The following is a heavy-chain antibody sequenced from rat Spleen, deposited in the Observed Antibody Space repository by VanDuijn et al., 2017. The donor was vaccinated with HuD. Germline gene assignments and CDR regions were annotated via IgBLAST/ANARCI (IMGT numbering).Heavy chain of an antibody. V-gene: IGHV2-1*01. CDR2: IWGDGTT. CDR3: TRSDY. CDR1: GFSLTSYN. J-gene: IGHJ2*01. Sequence: QVQLKESGPGLVQPSQTLSLTCTVSGFSLTSYNVHWVRQPPGKGLEWMGGIWGDGTTNYNSALKSRLSISRDTSRSQVFLKVNSLQTEDTAIYFCTRSDYWGQGVMVTVSS.